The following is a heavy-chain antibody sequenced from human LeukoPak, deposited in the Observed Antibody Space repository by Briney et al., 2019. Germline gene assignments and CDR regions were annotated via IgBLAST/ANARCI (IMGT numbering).Heavy chain of an antibody. J-gene: IGHJ4*02. CDR1: GYSISLGYY. D-gene: IGHD3-22*01. V-gene: IGHV4-38-2*02. CDR3: ARGGHYYDSSGYYPFHY. CDR2: FYHTGRT. Sequence: SETLSLTCTVSGYSISLGYYWGWIRQPPGKGLEWIGSFYHTGRTYYNPSLKSRVTVSGDTSKNQFSLKLSSVTAADTAVYYCARGGHYYDSSGYYPFHYWGQGTLVTVSS.